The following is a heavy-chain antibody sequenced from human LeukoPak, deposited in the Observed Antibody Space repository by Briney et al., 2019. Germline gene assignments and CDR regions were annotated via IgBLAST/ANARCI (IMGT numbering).Heavy chain of an antibody. V-gene: IGHV4-59*08. CDR2: IYYSGST. J-gene: IGHJ4*02. Sequence: SETLSLTCVVSGGSISTYYWSWIRQPPGKGLEWIRHIYYSGSTNYNPSLKSRVTISVDTSKNQFSLKVSSVTAADTAVYYCARQVGYSSGWYIYWGQGTLVTVSS. CDR3: ARQVGYSSGWYIY. D-gene: IGHD6-19*01. CDR1: GGSISTYY.